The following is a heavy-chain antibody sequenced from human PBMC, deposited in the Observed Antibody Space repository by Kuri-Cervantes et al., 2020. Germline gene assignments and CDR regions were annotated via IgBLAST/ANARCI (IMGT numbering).Heavy chain of an antibody. Sequence: GESLKISCAASGFTFSNYNMNWVRQAPGKGLEWVSYIRSSSSTIYYVDSVKGRFTISRDNSKNTLYLQMNSLRAEDTAVYYCAKRVFPNNYFDYWGQGTLVTVSS. CDR2: IRSSSSTI. V-gene: IGHV3-48*04. CDR1: GFTFSNYN. CDR3: AKRVFPNNYFDY. J-gene: IGHJ4*02. D-gene: IGHD2/OR15-2a*01.